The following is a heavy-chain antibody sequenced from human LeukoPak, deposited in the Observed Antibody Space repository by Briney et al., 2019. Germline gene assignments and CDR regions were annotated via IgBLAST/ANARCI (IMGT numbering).Heavy chain of an antibody. CDR3: ARREAFDI. V-gene: IGHV3-30*01. CDR2: ISYDGSNK. Sequence: GGSLRLSCAASGFTFSSYAMHWVRQAPGKGLEWVAVISYDGSNKYYADSVKGRFTISRDNSKNTQYLQMNSLRAEDTAVYYCARREAFDIWGQGTMVTVSS. D-gene: IGHD1-26*01. CDR1: GFTFSSYA. J-gene: IGHJ3*02.